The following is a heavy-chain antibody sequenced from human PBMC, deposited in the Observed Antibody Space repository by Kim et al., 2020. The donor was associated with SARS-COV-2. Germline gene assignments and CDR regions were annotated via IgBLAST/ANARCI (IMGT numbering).Heavy chain of an antibody. V-gene: IGHV4-31*03. J-gene: IGHJ4*02. CDR2: IYYSGST. Sequence: SETLSLTCTVSGGSISSGGYYWSWIRQHPGKGLEWIGYIYYSGSTYYNPSLKSRVTISVDTSKNQFSLKLSSVTAADTAVYYCARGYGDYGWATFDYWGQGTLVTVSS. D-gene: IGHD4-17*01. CDR1: GGSISSGGYY. CDR3: ARGYGDYGWATFDY.